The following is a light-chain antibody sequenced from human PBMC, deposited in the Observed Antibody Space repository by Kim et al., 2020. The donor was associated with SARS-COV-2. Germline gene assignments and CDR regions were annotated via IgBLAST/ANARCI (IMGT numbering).Light chain of an antibody. CDR1: SSDVGGYNY. CDR2: EVS. CDR3: SSYAGSNNVV. J-gene: IGLJ2*01. V-gene: IGLV2-8*01. Sequence: QSALTQPPSASGSPGQSVTISFTGTSSDVGGYNYVSWYQQHPGKAPKLMIYEVSKRPPGVPDRFSGSKSGNTASLTVSGLQAEDEADYYCSSYAGSNNVVFGGGTQLTVL.